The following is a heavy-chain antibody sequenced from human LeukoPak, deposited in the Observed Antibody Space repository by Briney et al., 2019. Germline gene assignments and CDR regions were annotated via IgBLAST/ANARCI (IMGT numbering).Heavy chain of an antibody. J-gene: IGHJ4*02. Sequence: PGGSLRLSCAASGFTFSSYSMNWVRQAPGKGLEWVSYISSSSSTIYYADSVKGRFTISRDNAKNSLYLQMNSLRAEDTAVYYCARGGGTIFGVVPYYFDYWGQGTLVTVSS. CDR3: ARGGGTIFGVVPYYFDY. V-gene: IGHV3-48*01. CDR2: ISSSSSTI. CDR1: GFTFSSYS. D-gene: IGHD3-3*01.